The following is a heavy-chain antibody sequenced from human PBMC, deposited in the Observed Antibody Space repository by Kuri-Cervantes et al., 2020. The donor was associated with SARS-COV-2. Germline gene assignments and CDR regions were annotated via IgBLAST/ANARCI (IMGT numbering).Heavy chain of an antibody. Sequence: GGSLQISCTASGFTFGDYAMSWVRQAPGKGLEWVGFIRSKADGGTTEYAASVKGRFTISRDDSKSIAYLQMNSLKTEATAVYYSTRDPSYDAFDIWGQGTMVTVSS. CDR2: IRSKADGGTT. V-gene: IGHV3-49*04. CDR1: GFTFGDYA. J-gene: IGHJ3*02. D-gene: IGHD6-6*01. CDR3: TRDPSYDAFDI.